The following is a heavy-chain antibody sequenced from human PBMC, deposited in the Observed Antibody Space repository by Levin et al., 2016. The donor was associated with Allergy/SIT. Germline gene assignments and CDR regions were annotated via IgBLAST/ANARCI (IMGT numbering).Heavy chain of an antibody. Sequence: ASVKVSCKASGYNFTKYGISWVRQAPGQGLEWMGWISGYSGHTNYAQKLQGRVTIITETSTSTAYMELGSLRSDDTAMYYCARDGRGGDYYFDYWGQGTLVTVSS. CDR3: ARDGRGGDYYFDY. CDR2: ISGYSGHT. V-gene: IGHV1-18*01. CDR1: GYNFTKYG. D-gene: IGHD1-26*01. J-gene: IGHJ4*02.